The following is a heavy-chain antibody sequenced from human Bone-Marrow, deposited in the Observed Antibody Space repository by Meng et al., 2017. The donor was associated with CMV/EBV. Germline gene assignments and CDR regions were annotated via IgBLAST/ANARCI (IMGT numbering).Heavy chain of an antibody. CDR1: GFTFSDYY. CDR2: ISSSGSTI. Sequence: GESLKISCAASGFTFSDYYVSWIRQAPGKGLEWVSYISSSGSTIYYADSVKGRFTISRDNAKNSLYLQMNSLRAEDTAVYYCARDHRTYYYYYGMDVWGQGTTVTVSS. V-gene: IGHV3-11*04. CDR3: ARDHRTYYYYYGMDV. J-gene: IGHJ6*02. D-gene: IGHD2-2*01.